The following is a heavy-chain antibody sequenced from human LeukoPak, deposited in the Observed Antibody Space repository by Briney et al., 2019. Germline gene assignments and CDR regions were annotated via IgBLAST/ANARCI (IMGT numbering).Heavy chain of an antibody. CDR3: ARISPYYGDYPQYYYYYMGV. V-gene: IGHV4-59*08. CDR1: GGSISGNY. J-gene: IGHJ6*03. Sequence: SETLSLTCTASGGSISGNYWSWIRQPPGKGLEWIGYVYYTGSTNHNPSLKSRVTISIATPKNQFSLKLRSVTAADTAVYFCARISPYYGDYPQYYYYYMGVWGKGTTVTVSS. CDR2: VYYTGST. D-gene: IGHD4-17*01.